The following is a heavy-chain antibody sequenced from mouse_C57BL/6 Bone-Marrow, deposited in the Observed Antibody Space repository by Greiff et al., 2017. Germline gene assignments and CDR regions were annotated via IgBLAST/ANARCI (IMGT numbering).Heavy chain of an antibody. D-gene: IGHD1-1*01. V-gene: IGHV1-72*01. Sequence: QVQLKQPGAELVKPGASVKLSCKASGYTFTSYWMHWVKQRPGRGLEWIGRIDPNSGGTKYNEKFKSKATLTVDKPSSTAYMQLSSLTSEDSAVYYCARSVITTASDWYFDVWGTGTTVTVSS. J-gene: IGHJ1*03. CDR1: GYTFTSYW. CDR2: IDPNSGGT. CDR3: ARSVITTASDWYFDV.